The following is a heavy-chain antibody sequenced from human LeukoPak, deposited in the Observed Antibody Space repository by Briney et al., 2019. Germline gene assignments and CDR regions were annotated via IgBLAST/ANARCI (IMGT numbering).Heavy chain of an antibody. D-gene: IGHD3-10*01. CDR1: GFTVSSNY. V-gene: IGHV3-66*01. Sequence: GGSLRLSCAASGFTVSSNYMSWVRQAPGKGLEWVSVIYSGGSTYYADSVKGRFTISRDNSKNTLYLQMNSLRAEDTAVYYCASNNYYGSGSYYSYYYYYMDVWGKGTTVTISS. CDR2: IYSGGST. CDR3: ASNNYYGSGSYYSYYYYYMDV. J-gene: IGHJ6*03.